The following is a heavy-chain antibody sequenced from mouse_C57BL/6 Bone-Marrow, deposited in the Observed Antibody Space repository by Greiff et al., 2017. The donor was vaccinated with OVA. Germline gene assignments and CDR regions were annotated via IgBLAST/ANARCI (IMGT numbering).Heavy chain of an antibody. Sequence: QVQLKQSGAELARPGASVKLSCKASGYTFTSYGISWVKQRTGQGLEWIGEIYPRSGNTYYNEKFKGKATLTADKSSSTAYMELRSLTSEDSAVYFCASSDGYYPYWGQGTLVTVSA. CDR3: ASSDGYYPY. CDR2: IYPRSGNT. D-gene: IGHD2-3*01. V-gene: IGHV1-81*01. J-gene: IGHJ3*01. CDR1: GYTFTSYG.